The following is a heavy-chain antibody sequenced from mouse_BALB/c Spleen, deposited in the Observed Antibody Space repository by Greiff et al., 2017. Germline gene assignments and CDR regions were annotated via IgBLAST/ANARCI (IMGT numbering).Heavy chain of an antibody. J-gene: IGHJ3*01. Sequence: EVMLVESGGDLVKPGGSLKLSCAASGFTFSSYGMSWVRQTPDKRLEWVATIRSGGSYTYYPDSVKGRFTISRDNAKNTLYLQMSSLKSEDTAMYYCARPRNYYGSSPFAYWGQGTLVTVSA. D-gene: IGHD1-1*01. V-gene: IGHV5-6*01. CDR1: GFTFSSYG. CDR3: ARPRNYYGSSPFAY. CDR2: IRSGGSYT.